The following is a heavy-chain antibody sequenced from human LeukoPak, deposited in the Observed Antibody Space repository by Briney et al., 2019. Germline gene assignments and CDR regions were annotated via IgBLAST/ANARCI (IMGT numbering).Heavy chain of an antibody. CDR2: IYSGGST. CDR3: VRGDYGDYTFFDY. J-gene: IGHJ4*02. V-gene: IGHV3-53*01. CDR1: GFTVSSNY. Sequence: GGSLRLSCAASGFTVSSNYMSWVRQAPGKGLEWVSVIYSGGSTYYADSVKGRFTISRDNSKNTLYLQMNSLRAEDTAVYYCVRGDYGDYTFFDYWGQGTLVTVSS. D-gene: IGHD4-17*01.